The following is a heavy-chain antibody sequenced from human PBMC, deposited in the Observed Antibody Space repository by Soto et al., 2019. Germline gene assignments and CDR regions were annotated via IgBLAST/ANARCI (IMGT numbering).Heavy chain of an antibody. J-gene: IGHJ4*02. D-gene: IGHD4-17*01. Sequence: SETLSLTCTVSGGSISSGDYYWSWIRQPPGKGLEWIGYIYYSGSTYYNPSLKSRVTISVDTSKNQFSLKLSSVTAADTAVYYCARLFWTTVVTLLDYWGQGTLVTVSS. CDR1: GGSISSGDYY. CDR2: IYYSGST. CDR3: ARLFWTTVVTLLDY. V-gene: IGHV4-30-4*01.